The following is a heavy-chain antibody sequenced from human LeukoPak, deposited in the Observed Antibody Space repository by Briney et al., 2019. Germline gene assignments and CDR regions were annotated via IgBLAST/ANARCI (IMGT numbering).Heavy chain of an antibody. J-gene: IGHJ4*02. CDR3: ARGPLLAPFDY. D-gene: IGHD3-10*01. CDR2: IYYSGST. V-gene: IGHV4-30-4*01. CDR1: GGSISSGGFY. Sequence: SQTLSLTCTVSGGSISSGGFYWTWIRQPPGKGLEWTGYIYYSGSTYYNPSLKSRVTISVDTSKNQFSLKLSSVTAADTAVYYCARGPLLAPFDYWGQGTLVTVSS.